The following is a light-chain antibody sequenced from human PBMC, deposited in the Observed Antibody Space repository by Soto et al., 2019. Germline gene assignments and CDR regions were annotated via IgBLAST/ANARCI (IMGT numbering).Light chain of an antibody. V-gene: IGLV2-14*01. CDR3: SSYTGSSTIGV. CDR2: EVS. CDR1: SSDVGAYNY. Sequence: QSVLTQPASGSGAPRQSITISCTGTSSDVGAYNYVSWYQQHPGKAPKLMISEVSNRPSGVSNRFSGSKSGNTGSLTISGLQAEDEADYYCSSYTGSSTIGVVGTGTKLTVL. J-gene: IGLJ1*01.